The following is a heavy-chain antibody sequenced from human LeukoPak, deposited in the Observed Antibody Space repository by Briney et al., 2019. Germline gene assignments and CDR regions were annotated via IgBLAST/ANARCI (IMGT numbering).Heavy chain of an antibody. CDR3: ARARSPSSGYLLRDHNWFDP. CDR2: IIPIFGTA. J-gene: IGHJ5*02. CDR1: GGTFSSYA. Sequence: ASVKVSCTASGGTFSSYAISWVRQAPGQGLEWMGGIIPIFGTANYAQKFQGRVTITTDESTSTAYMELSSLRSEDTAVYYCARARSPSSGYLLRDHNWFDPWGQGTLVTVSS. V-gene: IGHV1-69*05. D-gene: IGHD3-22*01.